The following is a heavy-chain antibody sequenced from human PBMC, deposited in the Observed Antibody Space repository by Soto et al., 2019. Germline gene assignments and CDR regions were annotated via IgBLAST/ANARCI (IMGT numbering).Heavy chain of an antibody. J-gene: IGHJ5*02. D-gene: IGHD4-4*01. Sequence: SVTVSCKASGGTFSSYAISWVRQAPGQGIEWLGGIIPIFGTANYAQKFQGRVTITADESTSTAYMELSSLRSEDTAVYYCARVTRSSNYLSWFSPWGQGTLVTVSS. CDR1: GGTFSSYA. CDR3: ARVTRSSNYLSWFSP. CDR2: IIPIFGTA. V-gene: IGHV1-69*13.